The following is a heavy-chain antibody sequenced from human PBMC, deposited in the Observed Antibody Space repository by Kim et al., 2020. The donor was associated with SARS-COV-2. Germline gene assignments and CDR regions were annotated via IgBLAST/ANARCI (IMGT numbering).Heavy chain of an antibody. CDR2: INLNSGAT. J-gene: IGHJ4*02. V-gene: IGHV1-2*06. CDR1: GYTFTGHF. D-gene: IGHD5-12*01. CDR3: ARDSGNGSVPHHYCDL. Sequence: ASVKVSCKASGYTFTGHFMHWVRQAPGQGPEWMGRINLNSGATGYADNFQGRVTLTRDTSISTAYLELSGLTSDDTAVYFCARDSGNGSVPHHYCDLWGQGSLVTVSA.